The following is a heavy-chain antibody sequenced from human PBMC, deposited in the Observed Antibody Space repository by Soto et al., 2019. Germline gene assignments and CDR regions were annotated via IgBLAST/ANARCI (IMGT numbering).Heavy chain of an antibody. J-gene: IGHJ4*02. Sequence: QVQLVESGGGVVQHGRSLRLSCAASGFTFSTYAIHWVRQAPGKGLEWVAFISYDGSNKYYADSVKGRFTISRDNSKNTLYLQMNSLRAEHTTVYHCAKESERVYGDPLYYFAYWGQGTLVTVSS. V-gene: IGHV3-30-3*01. CDR2: ISYDGSNK. D-gene: IGHD4-17*01. CDR3: AKESERVYGDPLYYFAY. CDR1: GFTFSTYA.